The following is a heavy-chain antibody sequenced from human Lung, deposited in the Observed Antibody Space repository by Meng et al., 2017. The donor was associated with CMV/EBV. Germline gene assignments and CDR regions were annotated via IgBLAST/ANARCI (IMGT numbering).Heavy chain of an antibody. Sequence: SXTXSLXCAVYGGSFSGYYWSWIRQPPGKGLEWIGEINHSGSTNYNPSLKSRVTISVDTSKNQFSLKLSPVTAADTAVYYCARARVVPAYYYGMDVWGQGTXVT. CDR2: INHSGST. D-gene: IGHD2-2*01. CDR1: GGSFSGYY. V-gene: IGHV4-34*01. CDR3: ARARVVPAYYYGMDV. J-gene: IGHJ6*02.